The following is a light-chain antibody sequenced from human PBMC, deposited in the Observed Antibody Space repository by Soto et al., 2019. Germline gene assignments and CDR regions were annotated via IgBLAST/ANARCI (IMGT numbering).Light chain of an antibody. CDR3: LQRSIGFT. CDR2: GAS. J-gene: IGKJ3*01. V-gene: IGKV3-11*01. Sequence: EIVLTQSPATLSLSPGERATLSCRASQSVGSYLAWYQQKPGQAPRPLIYGASKRAPGVSARFSSSGSGTDFTLTISSLEPEDFAVYHCLQRSIGFTFGPGTKVDIK. CDR1: QSVGSY.